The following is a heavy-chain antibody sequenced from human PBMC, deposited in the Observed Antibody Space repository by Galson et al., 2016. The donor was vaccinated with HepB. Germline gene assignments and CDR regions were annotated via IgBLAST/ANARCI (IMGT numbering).Heavy chain of an antibody. CDR3: ARRVTTVTTYWFDP. CDR1: GDSVSNNTAA. J-gene: IGHJ5*02. D-gene: IGHD4-17*01. Sequence: CAISGDSVSNNTAAWNWIRQSPSRGLEWLGRTYYRSKWYYDYAVSVKSRIAINPYTSKYQFSLHLNSVTPDDTAVYYCARRVTTVTTYWFDPWGQGTLVTVSS. V-gene: IGHV6-1*01. CDR2: TYYRSKWYY.